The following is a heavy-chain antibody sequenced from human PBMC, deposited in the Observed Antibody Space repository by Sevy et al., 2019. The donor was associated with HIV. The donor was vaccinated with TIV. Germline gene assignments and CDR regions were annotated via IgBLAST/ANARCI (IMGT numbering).Heavy chain of an antibody. CDR2: ISHSGTT. D-gene: IGHD3-10*01. J-gene: IGHJ6*02. CDR3: ARIGLVRGPRPYGLDV. Sequence: SETLSLTCAVYGGSLSGYYWSWVRQSPGGGLEWIGEISHSGTTNYNPSLKSRASISVDTSKNQFSLKLRSVTAADTATVYCARIGLVRGPRPYGLDVWGQGTTVTVSS. V-gene: IGHV4-34*01. CDR1: GGSLSGYY.